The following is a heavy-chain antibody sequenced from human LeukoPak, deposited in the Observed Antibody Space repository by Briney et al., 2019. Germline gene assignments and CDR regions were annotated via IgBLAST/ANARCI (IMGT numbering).Heavy chain of an antibody. D-gene: IGHD3/OR15-3a*01. Sequence: ASVKDSCKASGYTFTGHYMHWVRQAPGQGLEWMGWINPNSGGTNYAQKFQGRVTMTRDTSISTAYMELSRLRSDDTAVYYCARELSRGLGIQDYYGMDVWGQGTTVTVSS. CDR2: INPNSGGT. CDR3: ARELSRGLGIQDYYGMDV. V-gene: IGHV1-2*02. CDR1: GYTFTGHY. J-gene: IGHJ6*02.